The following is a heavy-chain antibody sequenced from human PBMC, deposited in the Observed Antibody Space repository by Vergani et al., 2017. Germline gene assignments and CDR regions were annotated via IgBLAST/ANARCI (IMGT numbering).Heavy chain of an antibody. J-gene: IGHJ6*02. D-gene: IGHD6-13*01. Sequence: QVQLQESGPGLVKPSETLSLTCTVSGGSISSYYWSWIRQPPGKGLEWIGYIYYSGSTNYNPSLKSRVTISVDTSKNQFSLKLSSVTAADTAVYYCARAGYSSSWYGNYYYYGMDVWGQGTTVTVSS. CDR3: ARAGYSSSWYGNYYYYGMDV. CDR2: IYYSGST. V-gene: IGHV4-59*01. CDR1: GGSISSYY.